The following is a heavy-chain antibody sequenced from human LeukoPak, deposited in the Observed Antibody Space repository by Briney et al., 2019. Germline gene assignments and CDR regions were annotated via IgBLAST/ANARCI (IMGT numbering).Heavy chain of an antibody. CDR1: GYTFTNYW. CDR3: ARLIGGPARPGFDY. J-gene: IGHJ4*02. CDR2: IYPGDSDT. V-gene: IGHV5-51*01. D-gene: IGHD6-6*01. Sequence: GESLKISCKGSGYTFTNYWIGWVRQMPGKGLEWIGIIYPGDSDTKYNTSFQGQVTISADKSITTAYLQWSSLKASDSAIYYCARLIGGPARPGFDYWGQGTLVTVSS.